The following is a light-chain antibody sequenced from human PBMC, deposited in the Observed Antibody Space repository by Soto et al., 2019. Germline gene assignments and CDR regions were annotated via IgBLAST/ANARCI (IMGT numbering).Light chain of an antibody. Sequence: QSVLTQPPSVSGAPGQTVTISCTGSSSNIGAGYDVHWYQQLPGTAPKLLIYHNNNRPSGVPDRFSGSQSGTSASLAITGLQDEDEADYYCQSDDSTYVFGTGTKVTVL. V-gene: IGLV1-40*01. CDR1: SSNIGAGYD. CDR3: QSDDSTYV. J-gene: IGLJ1*01. CDR2: HNN.